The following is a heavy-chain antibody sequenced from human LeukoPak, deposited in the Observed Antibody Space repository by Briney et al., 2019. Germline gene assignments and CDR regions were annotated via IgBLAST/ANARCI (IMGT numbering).Heavy chain of an antibody. V-gene: IGHV4-59*01. Sequence: SETLSLTCTVSGGSISTYYWSWIRQPPGKGLEWIGYIYYSGSTNYNPSLKSRVTISVDTSKNQFSLKLSSVTAADTAVYYCARHIHVLRYFDWLAYNWFDPWGQGTLVTVSS. CDR2: IYYSGST. CDR3: ARHIHVLRYFDWLAYNWFDP. D-gene: IGHD3-9*01. CDR1: GGSISTYY. J-gene: IGHJ5*02.